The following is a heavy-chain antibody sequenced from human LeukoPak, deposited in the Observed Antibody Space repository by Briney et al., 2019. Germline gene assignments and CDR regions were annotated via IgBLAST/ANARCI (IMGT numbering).Heavy chain of an antibody. Sequence: PSETLSLTCAVSGGSISSSNWWSWVRQPPGKGLEWIGEIYHSGSTDYNPSPKSRVTISVDKSKNQFSLKLSSVTAADTAVYYCASKGEYCSGGSCYWAFDYWGQGTLVTVSS. CDR3: ASKGEYCSGGSCYWAFDY. CDR2: IYHSGST. V-gene: IGHV4-4*02. D-gene: IGHD2-15*01. CDR1: GGSISSSNW. J-gene: IGHJ4*02.